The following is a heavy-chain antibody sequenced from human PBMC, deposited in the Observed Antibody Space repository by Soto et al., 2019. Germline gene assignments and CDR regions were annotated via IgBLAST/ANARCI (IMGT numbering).Heavy chain of an antibody. V-gene: IGHV4-59*01. Sequence: SETLSLTCSVSSGSINYDYWSWIRQPPGEGLEWIGYISYSGYTRYNPSLKSRVTISVDPAKNQFSLNLSSVTAADTAVYYCARIFTLVRGVNSPPYYFDHWGQGTLVTVSS. CDR2: ISYSGYT. D-gene: IGHD3-10*01. CDR1: SGSINYDY. J-gene: IGHJ4*02. CDR3: ARIFTLVRGVNSPPYYFDH.